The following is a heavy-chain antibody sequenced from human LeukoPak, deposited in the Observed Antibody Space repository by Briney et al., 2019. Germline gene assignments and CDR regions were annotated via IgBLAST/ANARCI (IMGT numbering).Heavy chain of an antibody. CDR3: ARERGNYDILTDYYEGNGFDP. CDR1: RYTFTSYY. Sequence: ASVKVSCKASRYTFTSYYVHWVRQAPGQGLEWMGWINPNSGGTNYAQKFQGTVTMTRDTSISTAYMELTRLRSDDTAVYYCARERGNYDILTDYYEGNGFDPWGQGTLVTVSS. CDR2: INPNSGGT. J-gene: IGHJ5*02. D-gene: IGHD3-9*01. V-gene: IGHV1-2*02.